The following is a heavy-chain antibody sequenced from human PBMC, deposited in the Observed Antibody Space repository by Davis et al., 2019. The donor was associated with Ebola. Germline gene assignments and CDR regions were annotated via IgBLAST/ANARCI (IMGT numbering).Heavy chain of an antibody. CDR1: GFTFTAFY. Sequence: PGGPLRPSCAAPGFTFTAFYMSWIRQAPGKGLEWVSYTSSSGNSIYADSVKGRFTISRDNAKNSLYLQMNSLRADDTAVYYCARARYYGPWGHGTMVTVSS. V-gene: IGHV3-11*01. J-gene: IGHJ3*01. D-gene: IGHD3-10*01. CDR3: ARARYYGP. CDR2: TSSSGNSI.